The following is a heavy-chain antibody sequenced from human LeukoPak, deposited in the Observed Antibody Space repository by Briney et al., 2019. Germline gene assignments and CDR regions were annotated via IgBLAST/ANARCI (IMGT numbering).Heavy chain of an antibody. J-gene: IGHJ4*02. Sequence: GGSLRLSCAASGFTFSSYAMSWVRQAPGKGLEWVSAISGSGGNTNYADSAKGRFTISRDNAKNTLHLQMNSLRAEDTAVYYCARGGYYGSGRYYFDSWGQGTLVTVSS. CDR2: ISGSGGNT. CDR3: ARGGYYGSGRYYFDS. CDR1: GFTFSSYA. V-gene: IGHV3-23*01. D-gene: IGHD3-3*01.